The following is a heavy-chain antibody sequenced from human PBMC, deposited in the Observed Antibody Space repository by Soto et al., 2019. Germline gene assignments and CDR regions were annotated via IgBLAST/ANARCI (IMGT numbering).Heavy chain of an antibody. D-gene: IGHD3-10*01. CDR3: ARVTMVRGVITYFDY. CDR2: IIPIFGTA. V-gene: IGHV1-69*13. CDR1: GGTFSSYA. Sequence: ASVKVSCKASGGTFSSYAISWVRQAPGQGLEWMGGIIPIFGTANYAQKFQGRVTITADESTSTAYMELSSLRSEDTAVYYCARVTMVRGVITYFDYWGQGTLVTVSS. J-gene: IGHJ4*02.